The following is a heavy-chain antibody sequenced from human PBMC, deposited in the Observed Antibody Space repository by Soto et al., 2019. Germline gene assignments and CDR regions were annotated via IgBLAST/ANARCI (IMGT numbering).Heavy chain of an antibody. Sequence: GGSLRLSCAASGFTFNTYGMHWVRQAPGKGLEWVAVIWYDGSLKYYADSVKGRFTISRDNSKNTLYLQINSLRAEDTAVYYCARARGYTYGTPTYWGQGTLVTVSS. CDR3: ARARGYTYGTPTY. CDR2: IWYDGSLK. D-gene: IGHD5-18*01. V-gene: IGHV3-33*01. CDR1: GFTFNTYG. J-gene: IGHJ4*02.